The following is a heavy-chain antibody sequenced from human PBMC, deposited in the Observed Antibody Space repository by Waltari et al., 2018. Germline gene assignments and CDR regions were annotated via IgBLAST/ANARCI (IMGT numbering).Heavy chain of an antibody. Sequence: QVQLQESGPGLVKPSETLSPTCTVSGGSLISSYWSWTRPPAGNGLEWIGRIYPGATPYYNPSLQTRIMMSVDTSQNQFSLKLSSVTAADTAVYYCARIYGSGTFIYMDVWGKGTTVTVSS. D-gene: IGHD3-10*01. J-gene: IGHJ6*03. CDR3: ARIYGSGTFIYMDV. V-gene: IGHV4-4*07. CDR1: GGSLISSY. CDR2: IYPGATP.